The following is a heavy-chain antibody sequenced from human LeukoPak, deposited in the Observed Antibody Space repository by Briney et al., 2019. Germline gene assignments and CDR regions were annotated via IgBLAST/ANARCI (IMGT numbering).Heavy chain of an antibody. J-gene: IGHJ4*02. Sequence: LGESLKISCKASGYTFNNYWIGWVRQVPGRGLEWMGMRYPDGSASTYHPSFEGRVTISADQSVTTAYLEWNSLKASDTALYYCVRQGLQSGTYPAYWGPGTLVTVSS. D-gene: IGHD1-26*01. CDR2: RYPDGSAS. CDR1: GYTFNNYW. V-gene: IGHV5-51*01. CDR3: VRQGLQSGTYPAY.